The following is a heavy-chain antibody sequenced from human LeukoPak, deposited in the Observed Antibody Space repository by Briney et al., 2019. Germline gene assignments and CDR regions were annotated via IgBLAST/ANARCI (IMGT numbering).Heavy chain of an antibody. CDR2: ISVTTTII. CDR3: ARDLPGVLGRSVFGI. CDR1: GFKLCNYN. D-gene: IGHD3-10*02. V-gene: IGHV3-21*01. Sequence: GGSLRLSCAASGFKLCNYNMNWVRQVPGKGLEWVSSISVTTTIIYYPDSVKGRFTISRDNAKNTLDLQMNTLRVDDTAVYYWARDLPGVLGRSVFGIWSKGTMVTVSS. J-gene: IGHJ3*02.